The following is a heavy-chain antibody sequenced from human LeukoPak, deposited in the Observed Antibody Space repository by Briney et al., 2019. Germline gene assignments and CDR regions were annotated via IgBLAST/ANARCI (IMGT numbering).Heavy chain of an antibody. CDR2: ICYSGST. J-gene: IGHJ5*02. Sequence: PSETLSLTCTVSGGSISSFYWSWIRQPPGKGLEWIGYICYSGSTNCNPSLKSRVTISVDTSKNQFSLKLSSVTAADTAVYYCARHGTSGTNLNWFDPWGQGTLVTVSS. CDR3: ARHGTSGTNLNWFDP. CDR1: GGSISSFY. V-gene: IGHV4-59*01. D-gene: IGHD1-1*01.